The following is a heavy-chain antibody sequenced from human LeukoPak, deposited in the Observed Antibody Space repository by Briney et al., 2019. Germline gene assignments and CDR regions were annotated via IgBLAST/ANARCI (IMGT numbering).Heavy chain of an antibody. Sequence: GGSLRLSCTASGLTFSTSGFNWVRQAPGKGLEWVASIGPTGSDRYHADSIKGRFTISRDNANNFLYLQMNSLRAEDTAVYYCARVRSGYSHENYFDYWGQGTLVTVSS. D-gene: IGHD5-18*01. J-gene: IGHJ4*02. CDR1: GLTFSTSG. CDR2: IGPTGSDR. V-gene: IGHV3-21*06. CDR3: ARVRSGYSHENYFDY.